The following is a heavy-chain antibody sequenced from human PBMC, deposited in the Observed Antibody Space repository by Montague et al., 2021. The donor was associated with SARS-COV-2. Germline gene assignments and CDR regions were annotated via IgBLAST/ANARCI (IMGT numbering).Heavy chain of an antibody. CDR2: ISYDGSNK. CDR1: GFTFSSYG. CDR3: AEDQGDCGSSRCFRGWTYYYYGMDV. V-gene: IGHV3-30*18. J-gene: IGHJ6*02. Sequence: SLRLSCAASGFTFSSYGIHWVRQAPGKGLEWVAVISYDGSNKHYADSVKGRFTISRDNSKNTLYLQMNSLRAEDTAVYYCAEDQGDCGSSRCFRGWTYYYYGMDVWGQGTTVTVSS. D-gene: IGHD2-2*01.